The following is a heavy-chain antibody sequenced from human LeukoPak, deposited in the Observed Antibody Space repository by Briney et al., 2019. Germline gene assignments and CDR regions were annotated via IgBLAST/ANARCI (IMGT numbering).Heavy chain of an antibody. J-gene: IGHJ4*02. V-gene: IGHV1-58*02. D-gene: IGHD3-22*01. Sequence: SVKVSCKASGFTFTSSAMQWVRQARGQRLGWIGWIVVGSGNTNYAQKFQERVTITRDMSTSTAYMELSSLRSEDTAVYYCAAVPYYYDSSGYYYWGQGTLVTVSS. CDR3: AAVPYYYDSSGYYY. CDR2: IVVGSGNT. CDR1: GFTFTSSA.